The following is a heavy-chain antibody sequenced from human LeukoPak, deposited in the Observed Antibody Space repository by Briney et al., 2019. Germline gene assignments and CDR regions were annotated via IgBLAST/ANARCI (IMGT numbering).Heavy chain of an antibody. CDR1: GFTFSSYA. Sequence: GGPLRLSCAASGFTFSSYAMSWVRQAPGKGLEWVSAISGSGGSTYYADSVKGRFTISRDNSKNTLYLQINSLRAEDTAVYYCAKSEVVLLWFGESVDWFDPWGQGTLVTVSS. J-gene: IGHJ5*02. CDR3: AKSEVVLLWFGESVDWFDP. CDR2: ISGSGGST. V-gene: IGHV3-23*01. D-gene: IGHD3-10*01.